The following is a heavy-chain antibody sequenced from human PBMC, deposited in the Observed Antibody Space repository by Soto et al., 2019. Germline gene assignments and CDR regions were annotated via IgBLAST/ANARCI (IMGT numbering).Heavy chain of an antibody. J-gene: IGHJ5*02. Sequence: EVQLVESGGGLVQPGGSLRLSCAASGFTVSSNYMSWVRQAPGKGLEWVSVIYSGGTTYYADSVKGRFTISRDNSKNTLYLQMNSRRAEDTAVYDCARNGDSSASRGWFDPWGQGTLVTVSS. CDR3: ARNGDSSASRGWFDP. V-gene: IGHV3-66*01. D-gene: IGHD3-22*01. CDR1: GFTVSSNY. CDR2: IYSGGTT.